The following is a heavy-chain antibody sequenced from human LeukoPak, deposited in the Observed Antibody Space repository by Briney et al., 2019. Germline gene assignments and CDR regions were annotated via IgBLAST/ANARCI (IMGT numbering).Heavy chain of an antibody. CDR3: ARDRTTVTTQPYYYCCGMDV. Sequence: SETLSLTCTVSGGSLSSYYWSWIRQPPGEGLEWIGYIYYSGSTNYNPSLKSRVTISVDTSKNQFSLKLSSVTAADTAVYYCARDRTTVTTQPYYYCCGMDVWGQGTTVTVSS. V-gene: IGHV4-59*01. CDR2: IYYSGST. D-gene: IGHD4-11*01. CDR1: GGSLSSYY. J-gene: IGHJ6*02.